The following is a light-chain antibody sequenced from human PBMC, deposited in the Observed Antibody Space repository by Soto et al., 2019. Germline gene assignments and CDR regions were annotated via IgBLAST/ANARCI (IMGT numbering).Light chain of an antibody. J-gene: IGKJ1*01. CDR2: GAS. CDR1: QSVNSN. CDR3: KQYNNLPT. Sequence: EIVMTQSPATLSVSPGERATLSCRASQSVNSNLACYQQNTGQAPRLLIYGASTRATCVPARFSGSVSGTDFTLTVSSLQSEDFAVYFCKQYNNLPTFGQGTKVEIK. V-gene: IGKV3-15*01.